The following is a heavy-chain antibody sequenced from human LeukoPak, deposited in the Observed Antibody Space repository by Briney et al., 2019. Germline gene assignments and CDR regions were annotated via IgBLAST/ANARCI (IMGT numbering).Heavy chain of an antibody. CDR3: ARLFGGDAFDI. CDR2: IYYSGST. V-gene: IGHV4-39*01. CDR1: GFTFSSYA. D-gene: IGHD3-3*01. Sequence: GSLRLSCAASGFTFSSYAMSWVRQPPGKGLEWIGTIYYSGSTYYNPSLKSRVTMSVDTSKNQFSLKLSSVTAADTAVHYCARLFGGDAFDIWGQGTMVTVSS. J-gene: IGHJ3*02.